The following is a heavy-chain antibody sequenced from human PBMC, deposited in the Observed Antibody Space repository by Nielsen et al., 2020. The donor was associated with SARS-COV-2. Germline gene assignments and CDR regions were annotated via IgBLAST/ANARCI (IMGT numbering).Heavy chain of an antibody. Sequence: WIRQPPGKGLEWIGYIYYSGSTNYNPSLKSRVTISVDTSKNQFSLKLSSVTAADTAVYYCARVRTHYYDSSGYLYYYYGMDVWGQGTTVTVSS. J-gene: IGHJ6*02. CDR2: IYYSGST. V-gene: IGHV4-59*08. D-gene: IGHD3-22*01. CDR3: ARVRTHYYDSSGYLYYYYGMDV.